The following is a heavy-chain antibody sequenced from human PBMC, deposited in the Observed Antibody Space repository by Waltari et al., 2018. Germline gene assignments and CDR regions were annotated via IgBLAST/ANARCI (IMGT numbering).Heavy chain of an antibody. J-gene: IGHJ1*01. CDR2: IKSKTDGGTT. CDR3: TTYDSSSSWYFSTFEYFQH. D-gene: IGHD6-13*01. Sequence: EVQLVESGGGLVKPGGSLRLSCAASGFTFSNAWMSWVRQAPGKGLEWVGRIKSKTDGGTTDYAAPVKGRFTISRDDSKNTLYLQMNSLKTEDTAVYYCTTYDSSSSWYFSTFEYFQHWGQGTLVTVSS. V-gene: IGHV3-15*01. CDR1: GFTFSNAW.